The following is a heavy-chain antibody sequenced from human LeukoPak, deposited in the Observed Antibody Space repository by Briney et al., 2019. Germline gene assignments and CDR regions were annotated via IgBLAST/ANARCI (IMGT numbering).Heavy chain of an antibody. CDR3: AKSHSVAQRGYFDY. V-gene: IGHV3-23*01. CDR2: ISDSGGST. Sequence: GRSLRLSCAASGFTFSSFAMTWVRQAPGKGLEWVSTISDSGGSTYYADAVKGRFTISRDNSKDTLYAQMNSLRAEDAAVYYCAKSHSVAQRGYFDYWGQGTLVTVSS. CDR1: GFTFSSFA. D-gene: IGHD2-15*01. J-gene: IGHJ4*02.